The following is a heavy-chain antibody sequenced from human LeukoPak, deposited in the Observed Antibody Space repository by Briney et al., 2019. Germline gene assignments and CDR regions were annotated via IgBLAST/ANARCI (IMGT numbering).Heavy chain of an antibody. CDR1: GFPFSSYG. CDR2: IWYSGGNT. J-gene: IGHJ4*02. Sequence: QAGRSLRLFCAASGFPFSSYGMLWLREATGKGLEGVAVIWYSGGNTYYADAVKGCFTISRDNSKNTLYLQMNSVRAEDTAVYYCAKDSGGYDELDYWGQGTLVTVSS. V-gene: IGHV3-33*06. CDR3: AKDSGGYDELDY. D-gene: IGHD5-12*01.